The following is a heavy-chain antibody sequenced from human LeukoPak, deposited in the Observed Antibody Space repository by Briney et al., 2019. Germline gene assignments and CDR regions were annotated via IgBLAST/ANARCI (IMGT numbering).Heavy chain of an antibody. V-gene: IGHV3-9*01. Sequence: GGSLRLSCAASGFTFDDYAMHWVRQAPGKGLEWVSGISWNSGSIGYADSVKGRFTISRDNAKNTVYLQMNNLRAEDTAVYYCVSFYETYWGRGTLVTVSS. CDR2: ISWNSGSI. CDR3: VSFYETY. J-gene: IGHJ4*02. D-gene: IGHD2-2*01. CDR1: GFTFDDYA.